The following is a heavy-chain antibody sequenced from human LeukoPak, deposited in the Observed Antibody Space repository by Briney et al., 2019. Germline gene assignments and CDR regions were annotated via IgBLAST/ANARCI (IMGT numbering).Heavy chain of an antibody. D-gene: IGHD1-26*01. CDR1: GFTFSSYS. V-gene: IGHV3-48*04. Sequence: GGSLRLSCAASGFTFSSYSMNWVRQAPGKGLEWVSYISSSSSTIYYADSVKGRFTISRDNAKNSLYLQMNSLRAEDTAVYYCARGRYSGSYYYYYGMDVWGQGTTVTVSS. CDR2: ISSSSSTI. J-gene: IGHJ6*02. CDR3: ARGRYSGSYYYYYGMDV.